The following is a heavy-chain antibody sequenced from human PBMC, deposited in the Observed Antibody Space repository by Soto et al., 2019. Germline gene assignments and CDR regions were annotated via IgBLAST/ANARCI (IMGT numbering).Heavy chain of an antibody. D-gene: IGHD6-13*01. CDR2: ISGSGGST. CDR1: GFTFSSYA. J-gene: IGHJ6*02. V-gene: IGHV3-23*01. Sequence: AGGSLRLSCAASGFTFSSYAMSWARQAPGKGLEWVSAISGSGGSTYYADSVKGRFTISRDNSKNTLYLQMNSLRAEDTAVYYCAKDSSSWYGSGMDVWGQGTTVTVSS. CDR3: AKDSSSWYGSGMDV.